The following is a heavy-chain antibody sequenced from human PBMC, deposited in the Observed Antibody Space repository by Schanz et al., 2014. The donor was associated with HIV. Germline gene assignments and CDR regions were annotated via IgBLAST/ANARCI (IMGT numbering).Heavy chain of an antibody. Sequence: VLLLDSGGGLIQPGGSLRLSCAASGFTFNDYYMTWIRQAPGKGLEWVSYISDTGTTTYYADSVNGRFTISRDNAENSMFLQMNSLRGEDTAVYYCANSGYCTSGVCYTRGYDTDVWGQGTTVTVSS. J-gene: IGHJ6*02. V-gene: IGHV3-11*01. CDR2: ISDTGTTT. D-gene: IGHD2-8*01. CDR3: ANSGYCTSGVCYTRGYDTDV. CDR1: GFTFNDYY.